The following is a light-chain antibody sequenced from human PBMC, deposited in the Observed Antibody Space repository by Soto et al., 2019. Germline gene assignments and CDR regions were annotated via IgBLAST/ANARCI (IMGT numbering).Light chain of an antibody. V-gene: IGKV3-15*01. Sequence: EILRTQSPASLSVSPGERATLSCSASQSGIRYLAWYQQKRGQAPRLLIYGASTRATGIPAMFSGSGYGTEFALTIRSLQSGDFAVYYCQQYYTWPLTFGQGTKLEIK. CDR1: QSGIRY. CDR2: GAS. J-gene: IGKJ2*01. CDR3: QQYYTWPLT.